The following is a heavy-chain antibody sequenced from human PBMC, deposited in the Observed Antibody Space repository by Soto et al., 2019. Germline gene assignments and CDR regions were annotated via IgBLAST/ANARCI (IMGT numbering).Heavy chain of an antibody. CDR3: ARDAYSSSHNWFDP. CDR1: GFTFSSYG. CDR2: ISYDGSNK. Sequence: GGSLRLSSAASGFTFSSYGMHWVRQDPGKGLEWVAVISYDGSNKYYADSVKGRFTISRDNSKNTLYLQMNSLRAEDTAVYYCARDAYSSSHNWFDPWGQGTLVTVSS. J-gene: IGHJ5*02. D-gene: IGHD6-13*01. V-gene: IGHV3-30*03.